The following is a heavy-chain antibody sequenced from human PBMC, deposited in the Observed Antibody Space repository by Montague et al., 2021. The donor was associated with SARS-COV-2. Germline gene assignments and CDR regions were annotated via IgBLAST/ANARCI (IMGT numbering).Heavy chain of an antibody. Sequence: SVKVSCKASGYTFTGYYMHWVRQAPGQGFEWMGWINPNSGGTNYAQKFQGWVTMTRDTSISTAYMELSRLRSDDTAVYYCARAGSGKGNYYYGMDVWGQGTTVTVSS. D-gene: IGHD3-10*01. CDR1: GYTFTGYY. CDR2: INPNSGGT. V-gene: IGHV1-2*04. CDR3: ARAGSGKGNYYYGMDV. J-gene: IGHJ6*02.